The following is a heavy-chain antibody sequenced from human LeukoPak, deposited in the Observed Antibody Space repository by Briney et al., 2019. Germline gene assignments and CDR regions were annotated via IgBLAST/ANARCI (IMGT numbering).Heavy chain of an antibody. D-gene: IGHD6-6*01. Sequence: SETLSLTCTVSGGSISSYYWSWIRQPPGKGLEWIGYIYYSGSTNYNPSLKSRVTISVDTSKNQFSLKLSSVTAADTAVYYCARGPWGAARPFDPWGQGTLVTVSS. CDR3: ARGPWGAARPFDP. V-gene: IGHV4-59*12. CDR1: GGSISSYY. J-gene: IGHJ5*02. CDR2: IYYSGST.